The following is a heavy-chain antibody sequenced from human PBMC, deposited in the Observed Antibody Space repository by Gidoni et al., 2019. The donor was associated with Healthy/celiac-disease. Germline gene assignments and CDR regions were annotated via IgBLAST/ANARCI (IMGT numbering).Heavy chain of an antibody. D-gene: IGHD6-19*01. V-gene: IGHV4-59*01. Sequence: QVQLQESGPGLVKPSETLYLTCTVSGGSLSSYYWSWIRQPPGKGLEWIGYIYYSGSTNYNPSLKSRVTISVDTSKNQFSLKLSSVTAADTAVYYCAREYPGVEQWLVYDYWGQGTLVTVSS. J-gene: IGHJ4*02. CDR1: GGSLSSYY. CDR2: IYYSGST. CDR3: AREYPGVEQWLVYDY.